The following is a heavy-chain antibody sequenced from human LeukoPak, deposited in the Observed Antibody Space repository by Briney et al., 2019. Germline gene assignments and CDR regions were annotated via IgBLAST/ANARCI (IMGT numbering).Heavy chain of an antibody. J-gene: IGHJ5*02. CDR2: ISTYNGHT. D-gene: IGHD3-10*01. CDR3: ARDLGMVRGRKDWFDP. CDR1: GYTFNSYG. Sequence: GASVKVSCKASGYTFNSYGISWVRQAPGQGLEWMGWISTYNGHTNYAQKVQDRVTVTRDTSTSTVYMELRSLRYDDTAVYYCARDLGMVRGRKDWFDPWGQGTLVTVSS. V-gene: IGHV1-18*01.